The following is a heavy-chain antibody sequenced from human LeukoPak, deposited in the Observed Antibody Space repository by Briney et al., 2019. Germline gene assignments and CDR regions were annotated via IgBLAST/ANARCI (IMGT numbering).Heavy chain of an antibody. V-gene: IGHV4-34*01. J-gene: IGHJ6*03. Sequence: SETLSLTCAVYGGSFSGYYWSWIRQPPGKGLEWIGEINNSGTTNYNPSLKGRVTISVDTSKNQFSLKLSSVAAADTAVYYRAGSRGYTSGLWYYYMDVWGKGTTVTVSS. CDR2: INNSGTT. CDR3: AGSRGYTSGLWYYYMDV. CDR1: GGSFSGYY. D-gene: IGHD6-25*01.